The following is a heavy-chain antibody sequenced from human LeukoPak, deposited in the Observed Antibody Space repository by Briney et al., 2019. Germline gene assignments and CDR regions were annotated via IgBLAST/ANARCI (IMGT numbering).Heavy chain of an antibody. J-gene: IGHJ4*02. Sequence: SETLSLTCTVSGGSISSYYWSWIRQPPGGGLEWIGYIYYSGSTNYNPSLKSRVTISVDTSKNQFSLKLSSVTAADTAVYYCASAGYSSGFWTYYFDYWGQGTLVTVSS. CDR2: IYYSGST. V-gene: IGHV4-59*01. D-gene: IGHD6-19*01. CDR3: ASAGYSSGFWTYYFDY. CDR1: GGSISSYY.